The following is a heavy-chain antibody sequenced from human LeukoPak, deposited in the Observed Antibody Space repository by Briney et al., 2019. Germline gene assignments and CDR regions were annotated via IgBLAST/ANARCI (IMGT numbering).Heavy chain of an antibody. J-gene: IGHJ5*02. CDR3: ARRFAAYGSGGYGFDP. CDR2: ISSSGSTI. Sequence: GGSLRLSCAASGYTFSSYEMNWVRQAPGKGLEWVSYISSSGSTIYYADSVKGRFTISRDNAKNSLYLQMNSLRAEDTAVYYCARRFAAYGSGGYGFDPWGQGTLVTVSS. D-gene: IGHD3-10*01. V-gene: IGHV3-48*03. CDR1: GYTFSSYE.